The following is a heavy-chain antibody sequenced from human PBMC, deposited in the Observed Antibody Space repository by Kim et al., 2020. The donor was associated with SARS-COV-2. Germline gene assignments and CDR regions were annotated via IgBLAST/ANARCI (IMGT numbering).Heavy chain of an antibody. CDR3: ARTSDILIGFCHSPSDY. CDR2: ISSSSSYT. Sequence: WGSLRLSCAASGFTFSDHYMSWIRQAPGKGLEWVSYISSSSSYTNNADSVKGRFIISSDNDKHSMYLQTNSMSAEDSAVYYCARTSDILIGFCHSPSDY. J-gene: IGHJ4*01. D-gene: IGHD3-9*01. CDR1: GFTFSDHY. V-gene: IGHV3-11*03.